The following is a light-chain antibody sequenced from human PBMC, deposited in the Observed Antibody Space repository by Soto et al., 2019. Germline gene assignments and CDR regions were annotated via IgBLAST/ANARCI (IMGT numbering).Light chain of an antibody. CDR1: HSILYSPNNKNY. CDR2: WAS. J-gene: IGKJ1*01. V-gene: IGKV4-1*01. Sequence: DIVMNQSPDSLAVSLGERANINCKSSHSILYSPNNKNYLAWYQQKPGQPPKLLIYWASTRESGVPDRFIGSGSGTDFTRTISSLQAEDVSVYYFQHYLNTPQNFGQGTKVEIK. CDR3: QHYLNTPQN.